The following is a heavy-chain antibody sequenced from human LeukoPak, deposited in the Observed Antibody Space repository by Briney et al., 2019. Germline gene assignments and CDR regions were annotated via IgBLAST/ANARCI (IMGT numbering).Heavy chain of an antibody. CDR3: ASKFESGSWVFGY. V-gene: IGHV3-64*01. Sequence: PGGSLRLSCAASGFTFSSYAMHWVRQAPGKGLEYVSAISSNGGSTYYANSVKGRFTISRDNSKNTLYLQMGSLRAEDMAVYYCASKFESGSWVFGYWGQGTLVTVSS. CDR1: GFTFSSYA. CDR2: ISSNGGST. D-gene: IGHD3-10*01. J-gene: IGHJ4*02.